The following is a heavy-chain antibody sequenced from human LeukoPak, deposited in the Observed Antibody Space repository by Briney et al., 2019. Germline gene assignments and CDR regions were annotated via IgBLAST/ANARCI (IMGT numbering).Heavy chain of an antibody. J-gene: IGHJ4*02. V-gene: IGHV3-23*01. CDR2: ISSNGGDT. Sequence: PGGSLRLSCEASGFTYSNHAVSWVRQAPGKGLEWVSAISSNGGDTHYADSVKGRFTTYRDNSKSTVYLQMNSLRAEDTAIYYCAKDHVPSYWGQGTLVTVSS. D-gene: IGHD3-10*01. CDR1: GFTYSNHA. CDR3: AKDHVPSY.